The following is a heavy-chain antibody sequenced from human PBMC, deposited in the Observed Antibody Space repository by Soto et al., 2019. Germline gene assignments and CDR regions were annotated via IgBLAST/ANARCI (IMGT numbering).Heavy chain of an antibody. J-gene: IGHJ4*02. CDR2: INQYGSVK. CDR3: ARLTEAVTTFVY. Sequence: GGSLRLSCEASGFALSPFWMSWVRQAPGKCLEGVASINQYGSVKHYVDSVRGRFTISRDNAKNSLFLQMNSLSAEDTAVYYCARLTEAVTTFVYWGQGTPVTVSS. V-gene: IGHV3-7*03. D-gene: IGHD1-1*01. CDR1: GFALSPFW.